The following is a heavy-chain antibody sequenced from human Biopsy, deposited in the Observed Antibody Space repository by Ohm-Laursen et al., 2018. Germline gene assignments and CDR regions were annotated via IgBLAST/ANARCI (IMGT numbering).Heavy chain of an antibody. CDR3: ARRGSGGRSFDY. J-gene: IGHJ4*02. CDR2: ISNSGNT. D-gene: IGHD2-15*01. CDR1: GDSINSSY. V-gene: IGHV4-59*08. Sequence: GTLSLTWTVSGDSINSSYWSWIRQAPGKGLEWIGFISNSGNTNYNPSLKSRVTISVDTSKNQISLKLGSVTVADTAVFYCARRGSGGRSFDYWGQGSLVTVSS.